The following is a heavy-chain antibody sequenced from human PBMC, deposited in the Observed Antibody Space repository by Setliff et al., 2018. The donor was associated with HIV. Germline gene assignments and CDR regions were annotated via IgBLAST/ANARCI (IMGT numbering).Heavy chain of an antibody. CDR1: GDTFNTYS. Sequence: ASVKVSCKTSGDTFNTYSISWVRQAPGQGLEWMGGIIPMLRATKYAQRFQGRVTITTDESTSTAYMELNSLRSEDTAVYYCARGRAGGGVYNWFDPWGQGTLVTVSS. CDR3: ARGRAGGGVYNWFDP. CDR2: IIPMLRAT. D-gene: IGHD2-8*02. V-gene: IGHV1-69*16. J-gene: IGHJ5*02.